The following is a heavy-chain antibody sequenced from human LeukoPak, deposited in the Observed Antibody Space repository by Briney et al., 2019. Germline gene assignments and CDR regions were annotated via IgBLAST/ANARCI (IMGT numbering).Heavy chain of an antibody. D-gene: IGHD6-19*01. Sequence: PGGSLRLSXAASGFTFSSYSMNWVRQAPGKGLEWVSSISSSSSYIYYADSVKGRFTISRDNAKNSLYLQMSSLRAEDTAVYYCARDVIAVAGTSWFDPWGQGTLVTVSS. CDR2: ISSSSSYI. V-gene: IGHV3-21*01. CDR3: ARDVIAVAGTSWFDP. J-gene: IGHJ5*02. CDR1: GFTFSSYS.